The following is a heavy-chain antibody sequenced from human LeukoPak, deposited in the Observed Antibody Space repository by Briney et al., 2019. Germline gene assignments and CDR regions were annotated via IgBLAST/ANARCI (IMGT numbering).Heavy chain of an antibody. CDR3: VRHISTNTGYFDS. CDR2: VYYDGTS. CDR1: GGSINSHSYY. Sequence: SETLSLTCTVSGGSINSHSYYWGWIRQPPGKGLEWLGSVYYDGTSYSNPSLTSRAAVFVDTSRDEFFLDLSFVTAADTAVYYCVRHISTNTGYFDSCGQGTLVSVSS. J-gene: IGHJ4*02. V-gene: IGHV4-39*01. D-gene: IGHD5-24*01.